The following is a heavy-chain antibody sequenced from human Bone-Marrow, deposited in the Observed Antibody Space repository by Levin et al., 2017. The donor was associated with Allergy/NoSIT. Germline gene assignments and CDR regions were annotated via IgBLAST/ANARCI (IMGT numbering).Heavy chain of an antibody. Sequence: LSLTCAASGFTFSSHGMSWVRQAPGKGLEWDSGISSSGGSTYYADSVKGRFTISRDNSKNTLYLQMNSLRAEDTAVYNCARGRVFMDVWGQGTTVTVSS. CDR2: ISSSGGST. CDR1: GFTFSSHG. CDR3: ARGRVFMDV. V-gene: IGHV3-23*01. J-gene: IGHJ6*02. D-gene: IGHD3-16*01.